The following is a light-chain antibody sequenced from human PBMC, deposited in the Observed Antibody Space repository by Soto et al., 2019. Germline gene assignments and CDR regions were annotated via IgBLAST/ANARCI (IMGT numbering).Light chain of an antibody. V-gene: IGKV3-20*01. CDR2: GAS. CDR1: QTINRDC. Sequence: EIVLTQSPGTLSLPPGERATLSCRASQTINRDCLAWYQLKRGQPPRLLIYGASNRATGIPDRFSGSWSGTDFSLTVSRLEPEDFAVYFCQHYGTSPPNTFGGGTKVEIK. CDR3: QHYGTSPPNT. J-gene: IGKJ4*01.